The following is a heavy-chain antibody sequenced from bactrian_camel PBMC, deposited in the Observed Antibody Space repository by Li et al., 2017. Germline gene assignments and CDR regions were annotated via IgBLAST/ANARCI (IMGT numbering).Heavy chain of an antibody. CDR2: ISTEGIT. V-gene: IGHV3S53*01. J-gene: IGHJ4*01. Sequence: HVQLVESGGGSVQAGGSLRLSCEASRPQPQDTASLYTFDSACMGWFRQAAGKQREWVAQISTEGITSYTDSVKGRFTVSLDSANNTLYLQMDNLRPEDTAMYYCAVRGGSWACLDYYNEMVYWGKGTQVTVS. CDR1: RPQPQDTASLYTFDSA. D-gene: IGHD3*01. CDR3: AVRGGSWACLDYYNEMVY.